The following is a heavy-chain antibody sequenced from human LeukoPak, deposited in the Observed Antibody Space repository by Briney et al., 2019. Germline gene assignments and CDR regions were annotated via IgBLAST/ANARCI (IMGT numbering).Heavy chain of an antibody. Sequence: GGSLRLSCAASGFTFSSYEMNWVRQAPGKGLEWVSYISIGGRTQYYADSVKGRFTISRDNAKSSLYLQMNSLRAEDTAVYYCARDKIPSAGTPRGFDPWGQGTLVTVSS. V-gene: IGHV3-48*03. J-gene: IGHJ5*02. CDR1: GFTFSSYE. D-gene: IGHD6-13*01. CDR3: ARDKIPSAGTPRGFDP. CDR2: ISIGGRTQ.